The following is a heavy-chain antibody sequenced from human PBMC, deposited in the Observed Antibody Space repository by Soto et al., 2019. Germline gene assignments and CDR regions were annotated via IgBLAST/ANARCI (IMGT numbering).Heavy chain of an antibody. Sequence: SETLSLTCTVSRGSILSYYWSCIRQPPGKELECIGYIYYSGSTTYNPSLKSRVTISIDTSKNQFSLKLTSVTAADTAVYYCATYDSSGNFDYWGQGTLVTVS. J-gene: IGHJ4*02. D-gene: IGHD3-22*01. V-gene: IGHV4-59*01. CDR2: IYYSGST. CDR1: RGSILSYY. CDR3: ATYDSSGNFDY.